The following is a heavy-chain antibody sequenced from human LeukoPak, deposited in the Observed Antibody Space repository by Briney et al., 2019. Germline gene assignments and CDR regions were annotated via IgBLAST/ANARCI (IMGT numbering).Heavy chain of an antibody. CDR1: GYTLTGSY. CDR2: INPNSGGT. D-gene: IGHD2-15*01. CDR3: SSTYSLVPS. Sequence: ASVRVSCKASGYTLTGSYMHWLRQAPGQGLDWMGWINPNSGGTNYAQKLQGRVTMTRDTSISTAYMELSRLTSDDTAVYYCSSTYSLVPSWGQGTLV. J-gene: IGHJ5*02. V-gene: IGHV1-2*02.